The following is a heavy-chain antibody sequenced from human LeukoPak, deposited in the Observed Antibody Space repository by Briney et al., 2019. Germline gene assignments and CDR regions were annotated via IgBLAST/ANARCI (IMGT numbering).Heavy chain of an antibody. V-gene: IGHV4-39*01. CDR2: IYYSGST. Sequence: SETLSHTCTVSGGSISSNNYYWGWIRQPPGKGLEWIGSIYYSGSTYNNPSLKSRVTISVDTTKNQFSLKLTSVTAADTAVYYCASSPSGYWWNFDCWGQGTLVTVSS. CDR3: ASSPSGYWWNFDC. J-gene: IGHJ4*02. D-gene: IGHD3-22*01. CDR1: GGSISSNNYY.